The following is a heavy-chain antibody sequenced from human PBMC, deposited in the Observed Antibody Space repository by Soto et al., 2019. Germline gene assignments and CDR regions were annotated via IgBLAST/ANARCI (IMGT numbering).Heavy chain of an antibody. D-gene: IGHD3-3*01. V-gene: IGHV1-18*04. CDR3: ARISMVYDFCSGPLSRGGFDY. CDR2: ISAYNGNT. Sequence: ASVKVSCKASGYTFTSYGISWVRQAPGQGLEWMGWISAYNGNTNYAQNLQGRVTMTTDTSTSTAYMELRSMRSDDTAVYYCARISMVYDFCSGPLSRGGFDYWGQGTLVTVSS. CDR1: GYTFTSYG. J-gene: IGHJ4*02.